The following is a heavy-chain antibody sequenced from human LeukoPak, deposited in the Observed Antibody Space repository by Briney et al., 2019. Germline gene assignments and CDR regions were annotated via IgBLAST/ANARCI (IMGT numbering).Heavy chain of an antibody. CDR2: ISPVKNTV. D-gene: IGHD3-3*01. CDR1: GFTFSSYS. J-gene: IGHJ4*02. V-gene: IGHV3-48*01. CDR3: ARESDRHHDLWSGYLALDY. Sequence: GGSLRLSCAASGFTFSSYSMNWVRQTPGKGLEWISYISPVKNTVYYADSVKGRFTISRDDAKNSLDLQMNSLRAEDTAVYYCARESDRHHDLWSGYLALDYWGQGTRVTVSS.